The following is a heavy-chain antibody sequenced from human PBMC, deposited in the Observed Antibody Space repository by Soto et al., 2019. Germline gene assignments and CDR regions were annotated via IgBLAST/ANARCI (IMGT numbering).Heavy chain of an antibody. CDR1: DGSISSYY. Sequence: VQLQESGPGLVKPSETLSLTYTVSDGSISSYYWSWIRQPPGKGLEWIGSIYYSGSTNYNPSLKSRVTISVDTSRNQFSLKLSSVTAADTAVYYCARSWGGDFDFWGQGTLVSVSS. V-gene: IGHV4-59*08. CDR3: ARSWGGDFDF. CDR2: IYYSGST. D-gene: IGHD3-10*01. J-gene: IGHJ4*02.